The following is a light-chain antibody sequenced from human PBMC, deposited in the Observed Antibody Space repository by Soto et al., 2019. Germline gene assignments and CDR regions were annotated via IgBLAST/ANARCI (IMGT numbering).Light chain of an antibody. Sequence: DIQMTQSPSSLSASVGDRVTITCRASQSISSFLNWYQQKPGEVPKLLIYAASSLQSGVPSRFRGSGSGTYFTLTISSLQPEDFATYYCQQSDSTVPITFGQGTRLEIK. J-gene: IGKJ5*01. CDR2: AAS. CDR1: QSISSF. CDR3: QQSDSTVPIT. V-gene: IGKV1-39*01.